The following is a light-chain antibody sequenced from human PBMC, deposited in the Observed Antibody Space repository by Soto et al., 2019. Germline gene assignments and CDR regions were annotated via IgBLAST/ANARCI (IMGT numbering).Light chain of an antibody. CDR1: QSINAH. V-gene: IGKV3-15*01. CDR2: GAS. CDR3: QQYNTCLWT. J-gene: IGKJ1*01. Sequence: EVVMTQSPATLSVSPGERVTLSCRASQSINAHLAWYQQKPGQAPRLLIHGASTRATGIPARFSGSGFGTEFILTISSLQYEDFAVYYCQQYNTCLWTFVKGTKVEI.